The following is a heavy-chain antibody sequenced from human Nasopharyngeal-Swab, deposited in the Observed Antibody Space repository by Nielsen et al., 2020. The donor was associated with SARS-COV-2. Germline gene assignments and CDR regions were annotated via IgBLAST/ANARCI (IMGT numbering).Heavy chain of an antibody. CDR1: GFTFSSYG. V-gene: IGHV3-30*18. Sequence: GESLKISCVASGFTFSSYGMHWVRQAPGKGLEWVAVISYDGSNKYYADSVKGRFTISRDNSKNMLYLQMNSLRAEDTAVYYCAKGPVGATGYYFDYWGQGTLVTVSS. CDR2: ISYDGSNK. J-gene: IGHJ4*02. CDR3: AKGPVGATGYYFDY. D-gene: IGHD1-26*01.